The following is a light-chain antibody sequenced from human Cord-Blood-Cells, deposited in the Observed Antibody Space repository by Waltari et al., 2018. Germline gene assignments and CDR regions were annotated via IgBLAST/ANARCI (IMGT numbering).Light chain of an antibody. Sequence: EIVFTKSLATLSLSLGERATLSCRASQSVSSYLAWYQQKPGQAPRLLIYDASNRATGIPARFSGSGSGTDFTLTISSLEPEDFAVYYCQQRSNWPTFGPGTKVDIK. CDR2: DAS. CDR3: QQRSNWPT. CDR1: QSVSSY. V-gene: IGKV3-11*01. J-gene: IGKJ3*01.